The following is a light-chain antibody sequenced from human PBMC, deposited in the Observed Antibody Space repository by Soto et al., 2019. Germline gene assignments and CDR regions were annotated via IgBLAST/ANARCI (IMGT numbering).Light chain of an antibody. V-gene: IGKV3-15*01. Sequence: IVLTQSPGTLSLSPGERAALSFRPSQSVSSSYLAWYQQKPGQAPRLLIYGASTRATGIPARFSGSGSGTEFTLTISSLQSEDFAVYYCQQYNNWPLTFGQATRLEIK. CDR1: QSVSSSY. CDR3: QQYNNWPLT. J-gene: IGKJ5*01. CDR2: GAS.